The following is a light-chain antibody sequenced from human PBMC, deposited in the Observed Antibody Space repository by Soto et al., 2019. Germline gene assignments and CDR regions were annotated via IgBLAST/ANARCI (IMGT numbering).Light chain of an antibody. CDR2: DVS. Sequence: QSVLTQPRSVSGSPGQSVTISCTGTSSGVGGYNYVSWYQQHPGKAPKLMIYDVSKRPSGVPDRFSGSKSGNTASLTISGLQAEDEGDYYCAAWDDSLSGPWVFGGGTQLTVL. CDR1: SSGVGGYNY. J-gene: IGLJ3*02. CDR3: AAWDDSLSGPWV. V-gene: IGLV2-11*01.